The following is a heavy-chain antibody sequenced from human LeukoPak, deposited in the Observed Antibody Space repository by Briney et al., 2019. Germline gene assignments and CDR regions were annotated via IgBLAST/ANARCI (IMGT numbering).Heavy chain of an antibody. CDR3: ARVGITPHYYGSGSYYYYYMDV. CDR2: ISSSSSYI. Sequence: PGGSLRLSCAASGFTFSSYSMNWVRQAPGKGLEWVSSISSSSSYIYYADSVKGRFTISRDNAKNSLYLQMNSLRAEDTAVYYCARVGITPHYYGSGSYYYYYMDVWGKGTTVTVSS. J-gene: IGHJ6*03. V-gene: IGHV3-21*01. D-gene: IGHD3-10*01. CDR1: GFTFSSYS.